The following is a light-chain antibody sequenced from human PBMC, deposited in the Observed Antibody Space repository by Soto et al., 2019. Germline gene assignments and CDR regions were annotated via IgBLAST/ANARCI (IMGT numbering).Light chain of an antibody. CDR1: QRIGNY. V-gene: IGKV1-39*01. Sequence: DVQMTQSPSSLSAFVGDRVTITCRASQRIGNYLHWYQQHPGKAPKLLIYVASSLQSGVPSRFSRSGSGTDFTLTISSPQPEDFATYYCHQTFSSPRTFGQGTKVELK. J-gene: IGKJ1*01. CDR3: HQTFSSPRT. CDR2: VAS.